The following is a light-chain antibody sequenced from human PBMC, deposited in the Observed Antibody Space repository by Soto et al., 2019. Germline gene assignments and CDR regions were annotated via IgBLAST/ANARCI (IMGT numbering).Light chain of an antibody. CDR1: QSVSNNY. CDR2: GAF. J-gene: IGKJ4*01. V-gene: IGKV3-20*01. Sequence: EIVLTESRGTLSLSPGEKATLSCRASQSVSNNYLAWYQQKHGQAPRLLIYGAFSRATGIPDRFSGGGYGTDFTLTISRLETEDFAVYYCQQYGSSPLTFGGGTKVDIK. CDR3: QQYGSSPLT.